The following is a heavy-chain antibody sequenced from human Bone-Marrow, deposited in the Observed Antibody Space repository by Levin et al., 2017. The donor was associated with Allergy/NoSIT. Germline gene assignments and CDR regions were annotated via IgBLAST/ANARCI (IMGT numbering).Heavy chain of an antibody. CDR3: TRGSYCTTTSCTNPDYYGMDV. V-gene: IGHV3-21*01. Sequence: GESLKISCAASGFTFSNYNMNWVRQAPGKGLEWVSFISSTSSYMYYSDSVKGRFTISRDNAKNSLYLQMNSLSAEDTSVYYCTRGSYCTTTSCTNPDYYGMDVWGQGTTVLVSS. D-gene: IGHD2-2*01. J-gene: IGHJ6*02. CDR2: ISSTSSYM. CDR1: GFTFSNYN.